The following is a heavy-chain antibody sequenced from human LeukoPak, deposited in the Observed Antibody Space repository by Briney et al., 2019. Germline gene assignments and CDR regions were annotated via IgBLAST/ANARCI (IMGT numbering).Heavy chain of an antibody. CDR3: ATEFVTGTTEDFQH. D-gene: IGHD6-19*01. J-gene: IGHJ1*01. CDR1: GGSFSGYY. Sequence: SETLSLTCAVYGGSFSGYYWSWIRQPPGKGLEWIGEVNQSGSTNYSPSLKSRVTISLDTSKNQFSLKLTSVTAADTAVYYCATEFVTGTTEDFQHWGQGTLVIVSS. V-gene: IGHV4-34*01. CDR2: VNQSGST.